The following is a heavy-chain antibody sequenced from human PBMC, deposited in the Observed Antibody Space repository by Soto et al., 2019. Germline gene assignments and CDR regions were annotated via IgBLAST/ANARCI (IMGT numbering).Heavy chain of an antibody. CDR2: IYDSGST. V-gene: IGHV4-31*03. CDR1: CGSISSGYYC. CDR3: ARDRHDSIGPGRSYDYYGMEV. D-gene: IGHD3-22*01. J-gene: IGHJ6*02. Sequence: PSETLSLTCIVSCGSISSGYYCWSWFRQHPGKGLEWIGYIYDSGSTHYNPSLKSRVTMSADTSKNQFSLKLTSVTAADTAVYYCARDRHDSIGPGRSYDYYGMEVWGQGTTVTVSS.